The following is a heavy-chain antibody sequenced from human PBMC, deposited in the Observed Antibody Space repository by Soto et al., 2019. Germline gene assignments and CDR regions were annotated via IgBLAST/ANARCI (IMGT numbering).Heavy chain of an antibody. CDR1: AFNFRQFT. D-gene: IGHD1-26*01. V-gene: IGHV3-21*03. CDR2: ISSSSTYI. Sequence: EVQLVESGGGLVKPGGSQSLSCAASAFNFRQFTMNWVRQAPGKGLEWISSISSSSTYIYYAESVKGRFTISRDNAKSSLYLQMDSLRAEDTAFYYCVRDWEDWYYDVWGRGILVTVSS. J-gene: IGHJ2*01. CDR3: VRDWEDWYYDV.